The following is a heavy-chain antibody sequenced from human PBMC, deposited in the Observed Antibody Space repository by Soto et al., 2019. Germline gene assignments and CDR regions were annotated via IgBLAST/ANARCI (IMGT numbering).Heavy chain of an antibody. Sequence: VQLVESGGGLVKPGGSLRLSCAASGFTFSSYSMNWVRQAPGKGLEWVAVISYDGSNKYYADSVKGRFTISRDNSKNTLYLQMNSLRAEDTAVYYCAKQGVGEIAVAGLDYWGQGTLVTVSS. CDR2: ISYDGSNK. CDR3: AKQGVGEIAVAGLDY. D-gene: IGHD6-19*01. CDR1: GFTFSSYS. V-gene: IGHV3-30*18. J-gene: IGHJ4*02.